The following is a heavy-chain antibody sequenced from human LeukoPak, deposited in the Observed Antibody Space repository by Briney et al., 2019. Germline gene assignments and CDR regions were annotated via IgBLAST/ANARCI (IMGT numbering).Heavy chain of an antibody. CDR1: GYTFTDYY. V-gene: IGHV1-2*02. Sequence: ASVKVSCKASGYTFTDYYIHWVRQAPGQGLEWMGWINPNSGGTKYAQKFQGRVTMTTDTSISTAYMEMSRLTSDDTAVYYCARASTKTRPLHYWGQGTLVTVSS. J-gene: IGHJ4*02. CDR3: ARASTKTRPLHY. CDR2: INPNSGGT.